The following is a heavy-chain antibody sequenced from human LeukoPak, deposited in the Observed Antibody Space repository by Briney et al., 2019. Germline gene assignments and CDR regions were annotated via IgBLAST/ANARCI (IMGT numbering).Heavy chain of an antibody. D-gene: IGHD2-15*01. CDR1: GGSISSYY. CDR3: ARGRWRFDY. Sequence: SETLSLTCTVSGGSISSYYWSWIRQPPGEGLEWIGYIHYSGSTNYNPSLKSRVTISVDTSKNQFSLKLSSVTAADTAVYYCARGRWRFDYWGQGTLVTVSS. J-gene: IGHJ4*02. V-gene: IGHV4-59*12. CDR2: IHYSGST.